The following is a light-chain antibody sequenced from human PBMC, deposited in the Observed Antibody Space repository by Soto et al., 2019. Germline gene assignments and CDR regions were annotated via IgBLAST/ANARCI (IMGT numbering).Light chain of an antibody. CDR2: RTS. J-gene: IGKJ2*01. V-gene: IGKV1-5*03. Sequence: DIQLTQSPSTLSASVGDRVAITCRASQSFGTWLAWYQQQPGKAPNLLIYRTSSLGRGVPSRFSGGGSGTEFTLTISSLQPDDFATYYCQQYNSDSFYTFGQGPKVDI. CDR3: QQYNSDSFYT. CDR1: QSFGTW.